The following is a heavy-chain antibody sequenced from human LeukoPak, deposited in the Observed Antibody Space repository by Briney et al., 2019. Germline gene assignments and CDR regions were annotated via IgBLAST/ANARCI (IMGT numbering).Heavy chain of an antibody. Sequence: GGSLRLSFAASGFTFSSSVMSWVRHAPGKGLEWVSSISDSGADTYYADSVKGRFTISRDNSKNTLYLQMNSLRAEDTAVYYCAKSGLNRFDYWGQGTLVTVSS. D-gene: IGHD2-15*01. CDR2: ISDSGADT. V-gene: IGHV3-23*01. J-gene: IGHJ4*02. CDR1: GFTFSSSV. CDR3: AKSGLNRFDY.